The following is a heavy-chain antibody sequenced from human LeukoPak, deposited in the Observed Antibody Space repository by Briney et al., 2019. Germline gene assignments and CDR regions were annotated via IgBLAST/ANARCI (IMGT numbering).Heavy chain of an antibody. CDR1: GYTFTGYY. Sequence: ASVKVSCKASGYTFTGYYMHWVRQAPGQGLEWMGWINPNSGGTNYAQKFQGWATMTRDTSISTAYMELSRLRSDDTAVYYCATGYYSGRKPNAFDIWGQGTMVTVSS. CDR2: INPNSGGT. CDR3: ATGYYSGRKPNAFDI. D-gene: IGHD2-15*01. J-gene: IGHJ3*02. V-gene: IGHV1-2*04.